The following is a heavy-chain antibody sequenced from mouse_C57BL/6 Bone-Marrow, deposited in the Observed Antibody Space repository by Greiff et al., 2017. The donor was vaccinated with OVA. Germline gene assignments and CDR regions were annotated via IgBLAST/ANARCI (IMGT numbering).Heavy chain of an antibody. CDR1: GFNIKDYY. Sequence: EVKLQESGAELVRPGASVKLSCTASGFNIKDYYMHWVKQRPEQGLEWIGRIDPEDGDTEYAPKFQGKATMTADTSSNTAYLQLSSLTSEDTAVYYCTRGGTTVPYYFDYWGQGTTLTVSS. V-gene: IGHV14-1*01. CDR2: IDPEDGDT. J-gene: IGHJ2*01. D-gene: IGHD1-1*01. CDR3: TRGGTTVPYYFDY.